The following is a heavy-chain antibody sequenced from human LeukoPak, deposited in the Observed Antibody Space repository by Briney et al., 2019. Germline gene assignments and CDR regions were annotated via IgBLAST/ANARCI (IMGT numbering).Heavy chain of an antibody. Sequence: GGSLRLSCAASGFTFSSYWMSWVRQAPGKGLEGVANINQDGSEKYYVGSVKGRFTISTDNAKNSMYLQRNSLRAEDTAVYYCARVAPPVQGGYYYRSGSYYNEIHFDYWGQGTLVTVSS. CDR3: ARVAPPVQGGYYYRSGSYYNEIHFDY. V-gene: IGHV3-7*01. CDR2: INQDGSEK. CDR1: GFTFSSYW. J-gene: IGHJ4*02. D-gene: IGHD3-10*01.